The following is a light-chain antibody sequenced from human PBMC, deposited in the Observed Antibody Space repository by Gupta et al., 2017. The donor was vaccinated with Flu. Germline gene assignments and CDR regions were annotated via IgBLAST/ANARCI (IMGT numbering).Light chain of an antibody. J-gene: IGLJ3*02. CDR1: SGHSSNA. CDR2: LNSDGSH. CDR3: QTWGTAIRV. Sequence: QLVLTQSLSASASLGASVKLTCTLSSGHSSNAIAWHQQQPEKGPRYLIKLNSDGSHYKGDGIPDRFSGSSSGAERYLTISSLQSEDEADYYCQTWGTAIRVFGGGTKLTVL. V-gene: IGLV4-69*01.